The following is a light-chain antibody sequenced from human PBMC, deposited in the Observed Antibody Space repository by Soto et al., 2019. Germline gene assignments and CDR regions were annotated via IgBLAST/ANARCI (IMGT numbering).Light chain of an antibody. CDR3: RSHRNSAPDVV. J-gene: IGLJ2*01. CDR1: SSGAGSFDL. V-gene: IGLV2-18*02. CDR2: NVN. Sequence: QSALIQPPSVSGSPGQSVTISCTGTSSGAGSFDLVSWYQQYPGTVPKPMMFNVNIQASGVPDRFSGSKSGNTASMTVSGLQADAEAAYQCRSHRNSAPDVVLGGGTKVTVL.